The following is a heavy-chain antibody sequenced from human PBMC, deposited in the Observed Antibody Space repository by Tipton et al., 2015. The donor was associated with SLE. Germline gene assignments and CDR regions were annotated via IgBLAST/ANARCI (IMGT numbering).Heavy chain of an antibody. CDR3: AKVLEGFWSALGY. D-gene: IGHD3-3*01. CDR2: IRYDGSNK. J-gene: IGHJ4*02. CDR1: GFTFSSYG. Sequence: SLRLSCAASGFTFSSYGMHWVRQAPGKGLEWVAFIRYDGSNKYYADYVKGRFTISRDNSKNTLYLQMNSLRAEDTAVYYCAKVLEGFWSALGYWGQGTLVTVSS. V-gene: IGHV3-30*02.